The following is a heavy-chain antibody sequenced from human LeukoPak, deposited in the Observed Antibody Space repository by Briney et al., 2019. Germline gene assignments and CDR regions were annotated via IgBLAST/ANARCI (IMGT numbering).Heavy chain of an antibody. CDR2: ISYDGSNK. CDR3: AKDGATGIAAAGINYYYGMDV. V-gene: IGHV3-30-3*01. CDR1: GFTFSSYA. Sequence: GGSLRLSCAASGFTFSSYAMHWVRQAPGKGLEWVAVISYDGSNKYYADSVKGRFTISRGNSKNTLYLQMNSLRTEDTALYYCAKDGATGIAAAGINYYYGMDVWGQGTTVTVSS. D-gene: IGHD6-13*01. J-gene: IGHJ6*02.